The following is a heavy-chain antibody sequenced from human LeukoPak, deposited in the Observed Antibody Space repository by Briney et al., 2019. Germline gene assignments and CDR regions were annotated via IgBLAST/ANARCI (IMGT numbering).Heavy chain of an antibody. V-gene: IGHV3-74*01. CDR3: ARAALTTRNGFDI. Sequence: SGGSLRLSCAASGFTLSSYWMHWVRQTPGKGPVWVSRISSDGRTTNYADSVKGRSTISRDSAQNTLYVQMNSLRAEDTAVYYCARAALTTRNGFDIWGQGTMVTVSS. CDR1: GFTLSSYW. CDR2: ISSDGRTT. D-gene: IGHD4-17*01. J-gene: IGHJ3*02.